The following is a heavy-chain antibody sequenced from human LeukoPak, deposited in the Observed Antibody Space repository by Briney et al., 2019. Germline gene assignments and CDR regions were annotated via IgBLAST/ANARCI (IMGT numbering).Heavy chain of an antibody. V-gene: IGHV1-18*01. Sequence: GASVKVSCKASGYTFTSYGISWVRQAPGQGLEWMGWISAYNGNTNYAQKLQGRVTMTTDTSTSTAYMEPRSLRSDDTAVYYCARDTMVRGDYPFDYWGQGTLVTVSS. CDR1: GYTFTSYG. CDR3: ARDTMVRGDYPFDY. J-gene: IGHJ4*02. D-gene: IGHD3-10*01. CDR2: ISAYNGNT.